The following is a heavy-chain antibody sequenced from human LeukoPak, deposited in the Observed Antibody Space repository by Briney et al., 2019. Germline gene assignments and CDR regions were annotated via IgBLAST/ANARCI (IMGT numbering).Heavy chain of an antibody. D-gene: IGHD6-13*01. CDR1: GFTFSDYY. Sequence: PAGSLRLSCAASGFTFSDYYMSWIRQPPGKGLEWVSYISSSGSTIYYADSMKGRFTISRDNAKNSLYLQMNSLRAEDTAVYYCAREQAAAVDYWGQGTLVTVSS. CDR3: AREQAAAVDY. V-gene: IGHV3-11*01. J-gene: IGHJ4*02. CDR2: ISSSGSTI.